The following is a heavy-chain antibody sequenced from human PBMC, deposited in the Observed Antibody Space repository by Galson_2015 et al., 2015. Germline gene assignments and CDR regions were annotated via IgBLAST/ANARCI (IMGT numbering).Heavy chain of an antibody. Sequence: SLRLSCAASGFTFSSYEMNWVRQAPGKGLERVSYISSSGSTIYYADSVKGRFTISRDNAKNSLYLQMNSLRAEDTAVYYCAREGRYFDWLLPSFYGMDVWGQGTTVTVSS. J-gene: IGHJ6*02. CDR2: ISSSGSTI. CDR1: GFTFSSYE. CDR3: AREGRYFDWLLPSFYGMDV. D-gene: IGHD3-9*01. V-gene: IGHV3-48*03.